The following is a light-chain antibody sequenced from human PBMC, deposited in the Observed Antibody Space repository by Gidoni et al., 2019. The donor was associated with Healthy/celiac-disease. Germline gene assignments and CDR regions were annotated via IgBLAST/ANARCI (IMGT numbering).Light chain of an antibody. CDR2: AAS. Sequence: DIQMTPSPSSLSASVGDRVTITCRASQSISSYLNWYQQKPGKAPKLLIYAASSLQSGVPSRFSGSGSGTDFTLTISSLKPEDFATYYCQQSYSTLITFGQGTRLEIK. CDR3: QQSYSTLIT. J-gene: IGKJ5*01. CDR1: QSISSY. V-gene: IGKV1-39*01.